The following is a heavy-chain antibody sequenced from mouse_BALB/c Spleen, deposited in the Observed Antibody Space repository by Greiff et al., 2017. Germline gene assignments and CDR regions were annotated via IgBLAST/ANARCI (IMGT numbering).Heavy chain of an antibody. Sequence: EVRLVESGGGLVQPGGSLKLSCAASGFTFSSNGMSWVRQMPDKRLELVATINSNGGSTYYPDNVKGRFTISRDNAKNTLYLQMSSLKTEDTAMFYCARDHDYYSSFAYWGQGTLVTVSA. CDR3: ARDHDYYSSFAY. CDR1: GFTFSSNG. CDR2: INSNGGST. J-gene: IGHJ3*01. V-gene: IGHV5-6-3*01. D-gene: IGHD1-2*01.